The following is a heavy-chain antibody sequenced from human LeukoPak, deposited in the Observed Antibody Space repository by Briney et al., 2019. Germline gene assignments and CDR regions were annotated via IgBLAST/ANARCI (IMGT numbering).Heavy chain of an antibody. CDR2: IYYSGST. J-gene: IGHJ4*02. CDR3: ARALSSWEPFDY. CDR1: GGSISSHY. D-gene: IGHD1-26*01. V-gene: IGHV4-59*11. Sequence: SEALSLTCTVSGGSISSHYWSWIRQPPGKGLEWIGYIYYSGSTNYNPSLKSRVTISVDTSKNQFSLKLSSVTAADTAVYYCARALSSWEPFDYWGQGTLVTDSS.